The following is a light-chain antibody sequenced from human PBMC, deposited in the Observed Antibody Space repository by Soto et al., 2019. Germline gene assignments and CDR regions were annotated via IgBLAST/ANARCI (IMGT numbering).Light chain of an antibody. V-gene: IGKV2-28*01. CDR3: MQALQTPLT. Sequence: EIVMNQSPLSLPVTPGESVSISCRSSQSLLHSNGYNYLDWYLQKPGQAPQVLIYFGYSRASGDPDRISGSGSGPDFTLRISRVEAEDVGGYYCMQALQTPLTFGQGTKLESK. CDR2: FGY. CDR1: QSLLHSNGYNY. J-gene: IGKJ2*01.